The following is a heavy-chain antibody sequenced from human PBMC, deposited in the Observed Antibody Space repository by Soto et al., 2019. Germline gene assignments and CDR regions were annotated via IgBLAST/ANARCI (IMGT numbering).Heavy chain of an antibody. V-gene: IGHV3-72*01. Sequence: EVQLVESGGVLVQPGGSLRLSCVASGLTFSEHYMDWVRQAPGKGLEWVGRSRNKAKSYTTDYAASVKGRFTISRDDSKSSVDLQMNSLETEDTAVYYCVRAARSGTTHFDYWGQGTLVTVSS. D-gene: IGHD1-7*01. CDR1: GLTFSEHY. CDR2: SRNKAKSYTT. CDR3: VRAARSGTTHFDY. J-gene: IGHJ4*02.